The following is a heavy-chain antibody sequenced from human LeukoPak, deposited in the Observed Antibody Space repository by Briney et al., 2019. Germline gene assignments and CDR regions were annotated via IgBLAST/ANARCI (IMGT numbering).Heavy chain of an antibody. CDR1: GGSINYNY. CDR2: IYASGST. Sequence: SETLSLTCTVSGGSINYNYWSWIRQPAGRGLEWIGRIYASGSTNYNPSLKSQVTMSVDTSNNQLSLKMTSVTAADTAVYYCARIHRRADASGHDYEDWYFDLWGRGTLVTVSS. D-gene: IGHD3-22*01. J-gene: IGHJ2*01. CDR3: ARIHRRADASGHDYEDWYFDL. V-gene: IGHV4-4*07.